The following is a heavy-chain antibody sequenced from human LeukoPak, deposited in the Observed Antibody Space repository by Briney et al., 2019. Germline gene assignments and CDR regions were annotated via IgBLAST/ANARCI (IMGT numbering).Heavy chain of an antibody. CDR3: AIRGSPMVRNY. V-gene: IGHV3-21*01. J-gene: IGHJ4*02. CDR2: ISSSSSYI. D-gene: IGHD3-10*01. CDR1: GYSISSGYY. Sequence: PSETLSLTCTVSGYSISSGYYWGWVRQAPGKGLEWVSSISSSSSYIYYADSVKGRFTISIDNAKNSLYLQMYSLRAEDTAVYYCAIRGSPMVRNYWGQGTLVTVSS.